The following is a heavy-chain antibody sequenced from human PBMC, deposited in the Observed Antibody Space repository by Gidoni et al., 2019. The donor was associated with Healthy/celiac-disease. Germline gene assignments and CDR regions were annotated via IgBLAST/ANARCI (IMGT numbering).Heavy chain of an antibody. V-gene: IGHV1-2*02. CDR2: INPNSGGT. Sequence: QVQLVQSGAAVKTPGASVKVSCTASGTTFTGYYMHCVRQAPGQGLDWMGWINPNSGGTNYAQKFQGVVTMTRDTSISTAYMELSRLRSDDTAVYYCARGETGILTPFDYWGQGTLVTVSS. CDR3: ARGETGILTPFDY. D-gene: IGHD1-1*01. CDR1: GTTFTGYY. J-gene: IGHJ4*02.